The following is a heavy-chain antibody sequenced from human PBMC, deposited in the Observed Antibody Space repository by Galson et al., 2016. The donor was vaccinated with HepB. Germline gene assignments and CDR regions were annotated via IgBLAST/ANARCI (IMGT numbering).Heavy chain of an antibody. Sequence: SLRLSCAASGFTFSGHYMEWVRQAPGKGLEWVGRIRDKGNSYFTEYGASVKGRFTVSRHDSNNAVYLQMNRLTIEDTAVYYCTRGGTAPYYYFGLAVWGQGTTVTVSS. V-gene: IGHV3-72*01. CDR3: TRGGTAPYYYFGLAV. J-gene: IGHJ6*02. D-gene: IGHD1-7*01. CDR2: IRDKGNSYFT. CDR1: GFTFSGHY.